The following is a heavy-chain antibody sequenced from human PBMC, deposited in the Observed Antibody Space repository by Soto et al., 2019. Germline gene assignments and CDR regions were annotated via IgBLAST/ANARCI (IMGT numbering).Heavy chain of an antibody. CDR1: GGTFSSYA. CDR2: SIPIFGTA. V-gene: IGHV1-69*01. Sequence: QVQLVQSGAEVKKPGSSVKVSCKASGGTFSSYAISWVRQAPGQGLALMGGSIPIFGTANYAQKFQGRGTSAADEFTRTASRELSSLRSEDRAEYYWAYSNLVREGISPTGWYLDYWGQGTLVTVSS. CDR3: AYSNLVREGISPTGWYLDY. D-gene: IGHD3-10*01. J-gene: IGHJ4*02.